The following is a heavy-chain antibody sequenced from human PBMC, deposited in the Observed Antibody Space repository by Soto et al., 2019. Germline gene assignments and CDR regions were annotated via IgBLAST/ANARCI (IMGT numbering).Heavy chain of an antibody. V-gene: IGHV4-39*01. CDR2: MFYSGST. CDR1: GGSISTSNYY. D-gene: IGHD1-26*01. Sequence: PSETLSPTCSVSGGSISTSNYYWAWIRQPPGKGLEWIGSMFYSGSTDYNPSLKSRVTISADTSKNQFSLKLSSVTAADTAVYYCALVGATGTGTYYYYGMDVWGQGTTVTVPS. J-gene: IGHJ6*02. CDR3: ALVGATGTGTYYYYGMDV.